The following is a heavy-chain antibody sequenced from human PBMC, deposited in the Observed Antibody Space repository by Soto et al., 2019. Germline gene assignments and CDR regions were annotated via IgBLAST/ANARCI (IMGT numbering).Heavy chain of an antibody. V-gene: IGHV1-69*02. CDR2: IIPILGIA. D-gene: IGHD2-2*02. CDR3: AMEYCSSTSCYRDY. CDR1: GGTFSSYT. Sequence: QVQLVQSGAEVKKPGSSVKVSCKASGGTFSSYTISWVRQAPGQGLEWMGRIIPILGIANYAQKFEGRVTITADKSTRTAYMELSSVRSEDTAVYYCAMEYCSSTSCYRDYWGQGTLVTVSS. J-gene: IGHJ4*02.